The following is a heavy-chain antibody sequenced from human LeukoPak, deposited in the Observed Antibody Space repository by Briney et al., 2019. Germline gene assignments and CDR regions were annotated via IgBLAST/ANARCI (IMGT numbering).Heavy chain of an antibody. CDR1: VGTFSSYA. CDR3: ARAGSSSSFDNWFDP. CDR2: IIPIFGTA. Sequence: SVKVSCKASVGTFSSYAISWVRRAPGQGLEWMGGIIPIFGTANYAQKFQGRVTITADESTSTAYMELRSLRSEDTAVYYCARAGSSSSFDNWFDPWGQGTLVTVSS. V-gene: IGHV1-69*13. J-gene: IGHJ5*02. D-gene: IGHD6-6*01.